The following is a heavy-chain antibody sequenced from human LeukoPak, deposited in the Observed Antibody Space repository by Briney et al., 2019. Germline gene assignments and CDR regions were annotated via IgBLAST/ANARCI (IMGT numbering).Heavy chain of an antibody. Sequence: SETLSLTCTVSGGSISSGGYYWSWIRQPPGKGLEWIGYIYHSGSTYYNPSLKSRVTISVDRSKNQFSLKLSSVTAADTAVYYCARTVDTAVVYNWFDPWGQGTLVTVSS. CDR1: GGSISSGGYY. V-gene: IGHV4-30-2*01. CDR2: IYHSGST. CDR3: ARTVDTAVVYNWFDP. J-gene: IGHJ5*02. D-gene: IGHD5-18*01.